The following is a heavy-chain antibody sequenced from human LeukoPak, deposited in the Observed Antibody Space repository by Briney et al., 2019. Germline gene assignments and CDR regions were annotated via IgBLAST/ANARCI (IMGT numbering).Heavy chain of an antibody. CDR3: ARGNRVLLWPGPIRDYYMDV. D-gene: IGHD3-10*01. CDR2: MNPNSGNT. CDR1: GYTFTSYD. V-gene: IGHV1-8*01. Sequence: ASVKVSCKASGYTFTSYDINWVRQATGQGLECMGWMNPNSGNTGYAQKFQGRVTMTRNTSISTAYMELSSLRSEDTAVYYCARGNRVLLWPGPIRDYYMDVWGKGTTVTVSS. J-gene: IGHJ6*03.